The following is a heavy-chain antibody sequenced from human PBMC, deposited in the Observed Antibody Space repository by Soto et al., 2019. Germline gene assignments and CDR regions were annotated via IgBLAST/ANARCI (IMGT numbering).Heavy chain of an antibody. J-gene: IGHJ6*02. CDR1: GGSISSGGYY. CDR3: ARDSSPHRRGMDG. V-gene: IGHV4-31*03. Sequence: QVQLQESGPGLVKPSQTLSLTCTVSGGSISSGGYYWSWIRQHPGKGLEWIGYICCSGSSYYNPSLKSRVTISVDTSKNQFSLKLSSVTAADTAVYYCARDSSPHRRGMDGWGQGTTVTVSS. CDR2: ICCSGSS.